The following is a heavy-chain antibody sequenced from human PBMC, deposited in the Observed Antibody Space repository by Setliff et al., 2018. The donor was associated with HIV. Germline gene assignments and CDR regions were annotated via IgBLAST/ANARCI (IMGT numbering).Heavy chain of an antibody. V-gene: IGHV3-48*01. CDR3: ARVTYYDSSPTFDY. D-gene: IGHD3-22*01. CDR2: ISSSSSSI. J-gene: IGHJ4*02. CDR1: GFTFSSYT. Sequence: GGSLRLSCVASGFTFSSYTMNWVRQAPGKGLEWVAYISSSSSSIYYADSVKGRFTISRDNAMNPLYLQMNSLRAEDTAVYYCARVTYYDSSPTFDYWGQGTLVTV.